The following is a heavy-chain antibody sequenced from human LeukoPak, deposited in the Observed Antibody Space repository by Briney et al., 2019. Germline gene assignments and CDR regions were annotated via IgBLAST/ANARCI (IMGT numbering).Heavy chain of an antibody. CDR2: ISYTYSDI. J-gene: IGHJ4*02. Sequence: GGSLRLSCAASGFIFSDYYMSWIRQTPGKGLEWISYISYTYSDIYYADSVRGRFTISRDNAKSLLYLQMNNLRAEDTAVYYCASGSSSVGYWGQGTRVTVPS. CDR3: ASGSSSVGY. V-gene: IGHV3-11*01. CDR1: GFIFSDYY. D-gene: IGHD6-6*01.